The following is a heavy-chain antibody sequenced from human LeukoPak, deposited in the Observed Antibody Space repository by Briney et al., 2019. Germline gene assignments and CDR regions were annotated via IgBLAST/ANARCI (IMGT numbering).Heavy chain of an antibody. V-gene: IGHV4-30-2*01. CDR1: GGSISSGGYY. CDR3: ARVRIAAAGTGWYFDL. D-gene: IGHD6-13*01. CDR2: IYHSGST. J-gene: IGHJ2*01. Sequence: SETLSLTCTVSGGSISSGGYYWSWIRQPPGKGLEWIGYIYHSGSTYYNPSLKSRVTISVDRSKNQFSLKLSSVTAADTAVYYCARVRIAAAGTGWYFDLWGRGTLVTVSS.